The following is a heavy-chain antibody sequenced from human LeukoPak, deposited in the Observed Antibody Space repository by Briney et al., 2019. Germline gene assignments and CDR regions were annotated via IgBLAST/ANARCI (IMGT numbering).Heavy chain of an antibody. D-gene: IGHD5-18*01. Sequence: GGSLRLSCAASGFTFSSYWMSWVRQAPGKGLEWVANIKQDGSEKYYVDSVKGRFTISRDNSKNTLYLQMNSLRAEDTAVYYCAKPYTAMVVWGQGTLVTVSS. CDR1: GFTFSSYW. CDR3: AKPYTAMVV. J-gene: IGHJ4*02. V-gene: IGHV3-7*03. CDR2: IKQDGSEK.